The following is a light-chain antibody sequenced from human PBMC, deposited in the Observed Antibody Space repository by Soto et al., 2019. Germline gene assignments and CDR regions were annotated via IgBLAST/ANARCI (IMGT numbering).Light chain of an antibody. CDR1: QDIDNW. V-gene: IGKV1-12*01. J-gene: IGKJ1*01. CDR3: QQTNSYSRT. Sequence: DNKMTQSPSTVSAYVGGRVTVPCRASQDIDNWLAWYQQKPGEAPKLLISTASRLQSGVPPRFSGSGSGTEFTLTISSLQPDDFATYYCQQTNSYSRTFGQGTKVDIK. CDR2: TAS.